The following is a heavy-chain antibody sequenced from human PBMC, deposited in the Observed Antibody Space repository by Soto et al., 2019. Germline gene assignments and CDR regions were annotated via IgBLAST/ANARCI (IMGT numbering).Heavy chain of an antibody. CDR1: GGSISSSSYY. V-gene: IGHV4-39*01. CDR2: IYYSGST. J-gene: IGHJ4*02. Sequence: QLQLQESGPGLVKPSETLSLTCTVAGGSISSSSYYWGWIRQPPGKGLEWIGSIYYSGSTYYNPSLKCRVTISVDTSTNQFSLKLSSVTAADTAVYYCERQGSDIVVVPAAHFGYWGQGTLVTVSS. CDR3: ERQGSDIVVVPAAHFGY. D-gene: IGHD2-2*01.